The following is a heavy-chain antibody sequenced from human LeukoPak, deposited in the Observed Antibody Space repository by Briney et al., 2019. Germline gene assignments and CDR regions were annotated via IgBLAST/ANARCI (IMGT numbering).Heavy chain of an antibody. J-gene: IGHJ4*02. CDR1: GFTFSSYA. Sequence: GGSLRLSCAASGFTFSSYAMSWVRQAPGKGLEWVSAISGSGGSTYYADSVKGRFTISRDNSKNALYLQMNSLRAEDTAVYYCAKDEDDSSGYYLDYWGQGTLVTVSS. CDR3: AKDEDDSSGYYLDY. D-gene: IGHD3-22*01. CDR2: ISGSGGST. V-gene: IGHV3-23*01.